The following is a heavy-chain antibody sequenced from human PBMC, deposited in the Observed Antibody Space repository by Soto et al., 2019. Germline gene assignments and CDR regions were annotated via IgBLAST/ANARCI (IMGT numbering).Heavy chain of an antibody. CDR3: ARHGDNIVVVAARPYYFDY. Sequence: SETLSLTCTVSGGSISSSSYYWGWIRQPPGKGLEWIGSIYYSGSTYYNPSLKSRVTISVDTSKNQFSLKLSSVTAADTAVYYCARHGDNIVVVAARPYYFDYWGQGTPVTVSS. CDR2: IYYSGST. V-gene: IGHV4-39*01. CDR1: GGSISSSSYY. D-gene: IGHD2-15*01. J-gene: IGHJ4*02.